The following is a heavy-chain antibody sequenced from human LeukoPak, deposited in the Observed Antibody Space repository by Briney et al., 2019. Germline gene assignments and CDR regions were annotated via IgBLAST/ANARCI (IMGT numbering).Heavy chain of an antibody. CDR3: ARALDLHYYGSGSHWFDP. Sequence: ASVKVSCKASGYTFTSYGISWVRQAPGQGLEWMGWISAYNGNTNYAQKLQGRVTITTDTSTSTAYMELRSLRSDDTAVYYCARALDLHYYGSGSHWFDPWSQGTLVTVSS. CDR2: ISAYNGNT. V-gene: IGHV1-18*04. CDR1: GYTFTSYG. J-gene: IGHJ5*02. D-gene: IGHD3-10*01.